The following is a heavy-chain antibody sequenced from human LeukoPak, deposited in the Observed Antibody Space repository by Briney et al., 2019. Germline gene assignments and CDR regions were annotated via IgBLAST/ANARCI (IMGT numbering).Heavy chain of an antibody. CDR1: GGSISSGDYY. CDR3: GRHFPETGRDEQPLEY. D-gene: IGHD3-10*01. CDR2: ICFSRTT. V-gene: IGHV4-39*01. Sequence: RASETLSLTCTVSGGSISSGDYYWSWIRQPPGKGLEWIGSICFSRTTYYNPSLKSRVTMSIDTSKNHFSLKVASVTAADTAVYYCGRHFPETGRDEQPLEYWGQGSLFTVSS. J-gene: IGHJ4*02.